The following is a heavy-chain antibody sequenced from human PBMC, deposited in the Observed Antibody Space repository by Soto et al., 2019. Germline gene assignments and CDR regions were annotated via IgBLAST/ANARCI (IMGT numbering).Heavy chain of an antibody. CDR2: IYPGDPDT. J-gene: IGHJ4*02. CDR3: ARLVNDYYDRSGFYF. CDR1: GDSFTSYW. Sequence: PXECLCISCTGSGDSFTSYWIGWVRQMPGKGLEWMGIIYPGDPDTRYRQSFQGQVTISADKSIRTAYLKWSSLKASDTAMYYCARLVNDYYDRSGFYFWGQGTLVTVSS. V-gene: IGHV5-51*01. D-gene: IGHD3-22*01.